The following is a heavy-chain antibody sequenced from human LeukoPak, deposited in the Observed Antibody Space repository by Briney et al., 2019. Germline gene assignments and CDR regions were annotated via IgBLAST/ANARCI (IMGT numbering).Heavy chain of an antibody. CDR3: ARDIRPNSGSYRE. CDR2: ISSSGSSI. Sequence: GGSLRLSCAASGFTFSDYYMTWIRQAPGKGLEWVSCISSSGSSIYYADSVKGRFTISRDNAKNSLYLQMNSLRAEDTAVYYCARDIRPNSGSYREWGQGTLHTVS. CDR1: GFTFSDYY. V-gene: IGHV3-11*01. J-gene: IGHJ4*02. D-gene: IGHD1-26*01.